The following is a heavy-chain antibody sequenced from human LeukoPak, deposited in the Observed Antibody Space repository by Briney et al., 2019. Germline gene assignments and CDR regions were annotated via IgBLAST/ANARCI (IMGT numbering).Heavy chain of an antibody. Sequence: SETLSLTCTVSGGSISSYYWSWIRQPAGEGLEWIGRIYTSGSTNYNPSLKSRVTMSVDTSKNQFSLKLSSVTAADTAVYYCARDLFGDGNEIFDYWGQGTLVTVSS. V-gene: IGHV4-4*07. CDR1: GGSISSYY. CDR3: ARDLFGDGNEIFDY. CDR2: IYTSGST. J-gene: IGHJ4*02. D-gene: IGHD3-10*02.